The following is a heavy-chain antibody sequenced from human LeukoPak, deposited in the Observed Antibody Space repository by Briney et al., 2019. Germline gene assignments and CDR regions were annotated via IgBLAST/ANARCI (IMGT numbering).Heavy chain of an antibody. J-gene: IGHJ4*02. CDR3: ARDWGDNIVVVPAAICY. CDR1: GYTFTGYY. CDR2: INPNSGGT. D-gene: IGHD2-2*01. V-gene: IGHV1-2*02. Sequence: ASVKVSCKASGYTFTGYYMHWVRQAPGQGLEWMGWINPNSGGTNYAQKSQGRVTMTRDTSISTAYMELSRMRSVDTAVYYCARDWGDNIVVVPAAICYWGQGTLVTVSS.